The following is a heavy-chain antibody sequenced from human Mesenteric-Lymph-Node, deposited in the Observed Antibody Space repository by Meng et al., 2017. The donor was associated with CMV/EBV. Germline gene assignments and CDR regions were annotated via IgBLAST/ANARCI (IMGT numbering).Heavy chain of an antibody. CDR3: ARGGVTLFQH. Sequence: GESLKISCAASGFIVSSNYMNWVRQAPGKGLEWVSGIDIGGDTYYADSVEGRFTISRDNAKNSLYLQMNSLRVEDTAFYYCARGGVTLFQHWGQGTLVTVSS. CDR1: GFIVSSNY. V-gene: IGHV3-53*01. CDR2: IDIGGDT. J-gene: IGHJ1*01. D-gene: IGHD2-21*02.